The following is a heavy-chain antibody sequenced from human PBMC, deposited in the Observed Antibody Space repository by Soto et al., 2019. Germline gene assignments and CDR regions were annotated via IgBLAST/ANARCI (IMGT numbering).Heavy chain of an antibody. CDR1: GFIIKNYA. D-gene: IGHD6-6*01. V-gene: IGHV3-30*04. CDR3: TKSSGGSSSVGMDY. CDR2: ITRDGYNK. J-gene: IGHJ4*02. Sequence: PGGSLRLSCAVSGFIIKNYALNWVRQAPGKGLEWVASITRDGYNKYYADSVKGRFTISRDNSKNTLSLQMTALRVEDSSVYYCTKSSGGSSSVGMDYWGPGTLVTVSS.